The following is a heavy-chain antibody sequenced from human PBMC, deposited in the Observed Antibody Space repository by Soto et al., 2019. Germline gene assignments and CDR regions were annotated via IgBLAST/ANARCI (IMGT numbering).Heavy chain of an antibody. CDR3: ARQSYSFGPSNFDY. CDR2: ISYSGST. V-gene: IGHV4-39*01. CDR1: GGSISSRTYY. Sequence: SETQSLTCTVSGGSISSRTYYSAWIRQPPGKGLEWIGSISYSGSTSHNLSLKSRTTISVDTSKNQFSLKLSSVTAADTAVYYCARQSYSFGPSNFDYWGQGTLVTVSS. D-gene: IGHD5-18*01. J-gene: IGHJ4*02.